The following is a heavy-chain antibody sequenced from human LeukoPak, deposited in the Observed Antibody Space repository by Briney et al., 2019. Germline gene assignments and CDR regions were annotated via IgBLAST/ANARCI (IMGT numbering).Heavy chain of an antibody. CDR2: IYYSGST. CDR3: ASYDFWSGRSQFDY. Sequence: SETLSLTCTVSGGSISSSSYYWGWIRQPPGKGLEWIGSIYYSGSTYYNPSLKSRVTISVDTSKNQFSLKLSSVTAADTAVYYCASYDFWSGRSQFDYWGQGTLVTVSS. J-gene: IGHJ4*02. V-gene: IGHV4-39*01. D-gene: IGHD3-3*01. CDR1: GGSISSSSYY.